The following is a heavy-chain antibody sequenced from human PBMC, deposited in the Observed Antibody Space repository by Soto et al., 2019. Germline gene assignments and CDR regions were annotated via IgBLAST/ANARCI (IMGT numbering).Heavy chain of an antibody. D-gene: IGHD6-13*01. CDR3: AKQKQLADLFDY. V-gene: IGHV3-23*01. J-gene: IGHJ4*02. CDR2: ISANGRNA. CDR1: GFTFSNYA. Sequence: PGGSLRLSCAASGFTFSNYAMNWIRQAPGKGLEWLSSISANGRNAYYADSVKGRFTISRDNSKNTLYLQMNSLRAEDTAVYYCAKQKQLADLFDYWGQGTLVTVSS.